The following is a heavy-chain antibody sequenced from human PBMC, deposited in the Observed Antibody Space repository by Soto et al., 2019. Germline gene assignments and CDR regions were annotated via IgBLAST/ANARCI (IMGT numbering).Heavy chain of an antibody. CDR1: GFTFSSYS. CDR2: ISSSSSYI. Sequence: TGGSLRLSCAASGFTFSSYSMNWVRQAPGKGLEWVSSISSSSSYIYYADSVKGRFTISRDNAKNSLYLQMNSLRAEDTAVYYCARTYYDFYLTPYYYYYYMDVWGKGTTVTVSS. CDR3: ARTYYDFYLTPYYYYYYMDV. J-gene: IGHJ6*03. V-gene: IGHV3-21*01. D-gene: IGHD3-3*01.